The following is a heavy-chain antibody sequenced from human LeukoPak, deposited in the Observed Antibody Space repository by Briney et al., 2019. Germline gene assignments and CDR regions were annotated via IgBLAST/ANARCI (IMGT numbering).Heavy chain of an antibody. CDR1: GFTFSSYW. J-gene: IGHJ6*03. CDR3: ARGRTVYYYYMDV. D-gene: IGHD4-17*01. CDR2: ISTSSSTI. V-gene: IGHV3-48*01. Sequence: GGSLRLSCAASGFTFSSYWMHWVRQARGKGLEWVSYISTSSSTIYYADSVKGRFTISRDNAKNSLYLQMNSLRAEDTAVYYCARGRTVYYYYMDVWGKGTTVTVSS.